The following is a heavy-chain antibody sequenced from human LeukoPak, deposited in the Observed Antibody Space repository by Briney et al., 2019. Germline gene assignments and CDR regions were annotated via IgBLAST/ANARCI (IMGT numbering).Heavy chain of an antibody. V-gene: IGHV4-30-2*01. CDR3: ARNSNPLYYGMDV. J-gene: IGHJ6*02. Sequence: PSETLSLTCAVSGGSISSGGYSWSWIRQPPGKGLEWMVYIYHSGSTYYNPSLKSRVTISVDRSKTQFSLKLSSVTAADTAVYYCARNSNPLYYGMDVWGQGTTVTVSS. CDR2: IYHSGST. CDR1: GGSISSGGYS. D-gene: IGHD4-11*01.